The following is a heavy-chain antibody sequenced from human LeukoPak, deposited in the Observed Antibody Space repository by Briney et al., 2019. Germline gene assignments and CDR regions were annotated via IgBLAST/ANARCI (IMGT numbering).Heavy chain of an antibody. Sequence: SQTLSLTCAIYGDSVSSNSVTWNWIRQSPSRGLEWLGRTYYRSTWYNDYAVSVRGRITVNPDTSKNQFSLHLNSVTPEDTAVYYCAREEYYYDSSGYYYVGTDYWAREPWSPSPQ. CDR3: AREEYYYDSSGYYYVGTDY. J-gene: IGHJ4*02. CDR2: TYYRSTWYN. V-gene: IGHV6-1*01. D-gene: IGHD3-22*01. CDR1: GDSVSSNSVT.